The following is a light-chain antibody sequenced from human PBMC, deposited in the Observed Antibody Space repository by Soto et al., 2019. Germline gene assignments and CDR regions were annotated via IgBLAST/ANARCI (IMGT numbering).Light chain of an antibody. CDR2: DVS. J-gene: IGLJ1*01. V-gene: IGLV2-23*02. CDR1: SSNVGNFNV. CDR3: CSYAGSGTNV. Sequence: QSALAQPASVSGSPRQSITISCTGTSSNVGNFNVVSWYQQHPGKAPKVIIYDVSERPSGVSHRFSGSKSGNTASLTISGLQAEDEAAYYCCSYAGSGTNVFGTGTKVTVL.